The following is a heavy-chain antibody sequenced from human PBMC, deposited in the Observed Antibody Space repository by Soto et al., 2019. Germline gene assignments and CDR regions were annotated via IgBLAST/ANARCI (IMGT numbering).Heavy chain of an antibody. J-gene: IGHJ6*02. CDR1: GGSISSGGYY. V-gene: IGHV4-31*03. CDR3: ARDDYASGMDV. Sequence: QVQLQESGPGLVKPSQTLSLTCTVSGGSISSGGYYWSWIRQHPGKGLEWIGYIYYSGSTYYNPSLKSRVTISVDTSKNRFAIKLSSVTAADTAVYYSARDDYASGMDVWGQGTTVTVSS. CDR2: IYYSGST.